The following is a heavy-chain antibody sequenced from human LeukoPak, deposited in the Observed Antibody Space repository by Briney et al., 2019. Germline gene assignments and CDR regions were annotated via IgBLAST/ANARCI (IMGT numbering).Heavy chain of an antibody. V-gene: IGHV1-69*13. CDR1: GGSFSSFA. D-gene: IGHD1-14*01. CDR3: ASGPFLTFDHTPEGYYHYYMDV. Sequence: SVKVSCKASGGSFSSFAVNWLRQAPGEGLEWLGAFIPMFATTNYAQEFQGRVTLTADESTSTAYMELSSPRSEDTAVYFCASGPFLTFDHTPEGYYHYYMDVWGKGTTV. J-gene: IGHJ6*03. CDR2: FIPMFATT.